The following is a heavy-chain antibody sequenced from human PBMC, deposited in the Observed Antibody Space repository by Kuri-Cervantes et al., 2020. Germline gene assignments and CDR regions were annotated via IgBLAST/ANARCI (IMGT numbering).Heavy chain of an antibody. V-gene: IGHV3-33*01. CDR1: GFTFSSYG. D-gene: IGHD6-13*01. CDR3: ARDGQPSSSWAYYYYYYGMDV. Sequence: GGSLRLSCAASGFTFSSYGMHWVRQAPGKGLEWVAVIWYDGSNKYYADSVKGRFTISRDNSKNTLYLQMNSLRAEDTAVYYCARDGQPSSSWAYYYYYYGMDVWGQGTTVTVSS. CDR2: IWYDGSNK. J-gene: IGHJ6*02.